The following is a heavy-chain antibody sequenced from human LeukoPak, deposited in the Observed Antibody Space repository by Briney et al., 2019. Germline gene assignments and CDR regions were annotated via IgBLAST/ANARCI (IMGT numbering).Heavy chain of an antibody. CDR1: GFTFSSHW. CDR3: ARDPRYPYQYQSDSSGFSLDY. D-gene: IGHD3-22*01. J-gene: IGHJ4*02. Sequence: GGSLRLSCAASGFTFSSHWMNWVRQAPGKGLEWVANIKQDGSEKYYVDSVKGRFTISRDNAKNSLYLQMNSLRAEDTAVYYCARDPRYPYQYQSDSSGFSLDYWGQGTLVTVSS. CDR2: IKQDGSEK. V-gene: IGHV3-7*01.